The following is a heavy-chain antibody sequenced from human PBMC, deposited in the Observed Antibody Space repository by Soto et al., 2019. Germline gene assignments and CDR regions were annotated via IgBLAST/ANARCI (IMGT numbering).Heavy chain of an antibody. CDR2: IWYDGSNK. CDR3: AREVKQLWLNTFDY. D-gene: IGHD5-18*01. V-gene: IGHV3-33*01. Sequence: GGSLRLSCAASGFTFSSYGMHWVRQAPGKGLEWVAVIWYDGSNKYYADSGKGRFTISRDNSKNTLYLQMSSLRAEDTAVYYCAREVKQLWLNTFDYWGQGTLVTVSS. J-gene: IGHJ4*02. CDR1: GFTFSSYG.